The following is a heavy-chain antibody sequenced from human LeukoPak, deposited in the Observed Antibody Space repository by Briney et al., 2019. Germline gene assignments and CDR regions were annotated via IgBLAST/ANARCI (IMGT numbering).Heavy chain of an antibody. D-gene: IGHD3-22*01. V-gene: IGHV1-69*05. CDR3: ARTGQYYYDSSGYYNDY. CDR2: IIPIFGTA. J-gene: IGHJ4*02. Sequence: ASVKVSCKASGGTFSSYAISRVRQAPGQGLEWMGGIIPIFGTANYAQKFQGRVTITTDESTSTAYMELSSLRSEDTAVYYCARTGQYYYDSSGYYNDYWGQGTLVTVSS. CDR1: GGTFSSYA.